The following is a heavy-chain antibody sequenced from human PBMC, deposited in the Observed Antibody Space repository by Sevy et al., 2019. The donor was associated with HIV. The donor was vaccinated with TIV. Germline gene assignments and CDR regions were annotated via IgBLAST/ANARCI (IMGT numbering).Heavy chain of an antibody. V-gene: IGHV3-23*01. CDR3: AREGCTKPHDY. Sequence: GGSLRLSCEASGFTFSKYSMSWVRQAPGKGLEWVATFSFGCGRINYADSVKGRFTISRDHSKNTLYLQMNSLRAEDTAVYYCAREGCTKPHDYWGQGTLVTVSS. CDR1: GFTFSKYS. D-gene: IGHD2-8*01. CDR2: FSFGCGRI. J-gene: IGHJ4*02.